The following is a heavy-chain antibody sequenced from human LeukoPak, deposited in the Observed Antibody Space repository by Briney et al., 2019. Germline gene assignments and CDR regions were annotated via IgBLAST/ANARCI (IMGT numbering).Heavy chain of an antibody. CDR2: ISGSGGST. J-gene: IGHJ4*02. Sequence: PGGSLRLSCAASGFTFSSYAMSWVRQAPGKGLEWVSAISGSGGSTYYADSVKGRFTISRDNSKNTLYLQMNSLRAEDTAVYYCAGDPTPSGIAAAGTLDYWGQGTLVTVSS. CDR1: GFTFSSYA. D-gene: IGHD6-13*01. V-gene: IGHV3-23*01. CDR3: AGDPTPSGIAAAGTLDY.